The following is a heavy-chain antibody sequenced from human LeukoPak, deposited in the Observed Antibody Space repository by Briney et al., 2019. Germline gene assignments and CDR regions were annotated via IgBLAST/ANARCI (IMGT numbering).Heavy chain of an antibody. D-gene: IGHD5-18*01. CDR3: ARVQRGYSYGPYYFDY. Sequence: GESLRIYCKGSGYSLPSYWISWVRQMPAKGLEWMGRIDPSDSYTNYIPSFQGHVTISADKSISTAYLQWSSLKASDTAMYYCARVQRGYSYGPYYFDYWGQGTLVTVSS. V-gene: IGHV5-10-1*01. CDR1: GYSLPSYW. CDR2: IDPSDSYT. J-gene: IGHJ4*02.